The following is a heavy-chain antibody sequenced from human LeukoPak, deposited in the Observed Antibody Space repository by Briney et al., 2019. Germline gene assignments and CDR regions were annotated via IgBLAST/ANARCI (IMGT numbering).Heavy chain of an antibody. Sequence: ASVKVSCKAFGYTFTGYYMHWVRQAPGQGLEWMGWISAYNGDTNYAQNLQGRVTMTTDTSTSTAYMELRSLRSDDTAVYYCARDPTNTSGYYAYFDYWGQGTLVTVSS. D-gene: IGHD5-12*01. J-gene: IGHJ4*02. CDR1: GYTFTGYY. CDR2: ISAYNGDT. CDR3: ARDPTNTSGYYAYFDY. V-gene: IGHV1-18*04.